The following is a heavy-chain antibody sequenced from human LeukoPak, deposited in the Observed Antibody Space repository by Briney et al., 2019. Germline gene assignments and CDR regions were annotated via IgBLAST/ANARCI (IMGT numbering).Heavy chain of an antibody. CDR1: GFTFSSYS. J-gene: IGHJ6*04. CDR3: AERGITMIGGV. V-gene: IGHV3-21*01. D-gene: IGHD3-10*02. CDR2: ISSSSSYI. Sequence: GGSLILSCSASGFTFSSYSMNWVRQAPGPGVEGVSSISSSSSYIYYADSLKGRFTISRDNAKNSLYLQMNRLTAADTAVYYCAERGITMIGGVWGKGTTVTISS.